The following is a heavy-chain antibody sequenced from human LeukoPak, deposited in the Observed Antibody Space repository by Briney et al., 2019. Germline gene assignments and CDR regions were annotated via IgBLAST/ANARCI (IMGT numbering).Heavy chain of an antibody. J-gene: IGHJ4*02. CDR3: ARLTSTCTGGSCYYYYFDS. CDR1: GGSISTTSHH. Sequence: PSQTLSLTRSVSGGSISTTSHHWVWIRQPPGKGLEWIGSIYYSGDTYYNPSLNSRVTMSVDTSTNQLSLRLSSVTATDTAVFYCARLTSTCTGGSCYYYYFDSWGQGTLVTVSS. D-gene: IGHD2-15*01. CDR2: IYYSGDT. V-gene: IGHV4-39*01.